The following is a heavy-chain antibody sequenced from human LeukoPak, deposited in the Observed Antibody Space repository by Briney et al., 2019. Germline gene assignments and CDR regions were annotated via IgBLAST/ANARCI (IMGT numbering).Heavy chain of an antibody. D-gene: IGHD6-19*01. CDR1: GYSFTTYW. CDR3: ARRGSGWYVDY. J-gene: IGHJ4*02. V-gene: IGHV5-51*01. CDR2: IYPGGSDT. Sequence: GASLKISCKGSGYSFTTYWIGWVRQMPGKGLEWMGIIYPGGSDTRYSPSFQGQVTISADKSITTAYLQWSSLKASDTAMYYCARRGSGWYVDYWGQGTLVTVSS.